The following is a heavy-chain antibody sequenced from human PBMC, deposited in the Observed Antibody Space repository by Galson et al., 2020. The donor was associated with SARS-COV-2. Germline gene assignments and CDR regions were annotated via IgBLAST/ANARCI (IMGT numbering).Heavy chain of an antibody. D-gene: IGHD3-9*01. CDR1: DSSVTSSRYF. Sequence: SETMSLTCIVSDSSVTSSRYFWGWIRKSPGKGLAWLGSSHYSGTVYYTPYLKSRVTISVDTSKNQFSLRLNSVTAADTAVYYCARQSIAKERWLEGGDWFDPWGQGTLVTGSS. V-gene: IGHV4-39*01. CDR2: SHYSGTV. CDR3: ARQSIAKERWLEGGDWFDP. J-gene: IGHJ5*02.